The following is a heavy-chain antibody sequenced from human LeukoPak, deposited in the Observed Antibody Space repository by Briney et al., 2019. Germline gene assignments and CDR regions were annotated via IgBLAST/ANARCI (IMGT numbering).Heavy chain of an antibody. V-gene: IGHV4-39*07. Sequence: SETLSLTCTVSGGSVSSSSYYWGWIRQPPGKGLEWIGSIYHSGSTYYNPSLKSRVTISVDTSKNQFSLKLSSVTAADTAVYYCARDLQDIVVVVAAFDAFDIWGQGTMVTVSS. CDR3: ARDLQDIVVVVAAFDAFDI. CDR2: IYHSGST. D-gene: IGHD2-15*01. J-gene: IGHJ3*02. CDR1: GGSVSSSSYY.